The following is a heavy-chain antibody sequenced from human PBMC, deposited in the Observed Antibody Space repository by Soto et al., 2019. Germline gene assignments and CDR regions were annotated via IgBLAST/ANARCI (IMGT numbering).Heavy chain of an antibody. CDR2: IYHSGNT. D-gene: IGHD3-22*01. CDR3: ARVSRYYDSSGVND. CDR1: GYSISSGYY. V-gene: IGHV4-38-2*01. Sequence: SETLSLTCAVSGYSISSGYYWGWIRQPPGKGLEWIGSIYHSGNTYYNPSLQSRVTISVDTSKNQLSLKLRSVTAADTAVYYCARVSRYYDSSGVNDWGQGTLVTVSS. J-gene: IGHJ4*02.